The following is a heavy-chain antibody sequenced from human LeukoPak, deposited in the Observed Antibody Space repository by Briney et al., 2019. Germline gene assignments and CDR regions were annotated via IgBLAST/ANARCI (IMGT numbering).Heavy chain of an antibody. CDR2: IYHSGST. D-gene: IGHD6-19*01. V-gene: IGHV4-38-2*01. CDR1: GYSISSGYY. J-gene: IGHJ4*02. Sequence: SETLSLTYAVSGYSISSGYYWGWIRPPPGKGLEWIGRIYHSGSTYYNPSLKRRVTISVDTSKNQFSLKLSSVTAADTAVYYCARRTAVAGIDYWGQGTLVTVSS. CDR3: ARRTAVAGIDY.